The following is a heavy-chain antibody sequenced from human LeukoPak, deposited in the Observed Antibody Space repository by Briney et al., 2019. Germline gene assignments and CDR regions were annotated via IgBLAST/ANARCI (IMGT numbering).Heavy chain of an antibody. CDR3: ARTYGDYDDAFDV. V-gene: IGHV4-39*01. D-gene: IGHD4-17*01. CDR1: GGSISSSTYY. Sequence: SETLSHTCTVPGGSISSSTYYWGWIRQPPGKGLEWIGSICYSGSTYNNPSLKSRVTIFVDTSKNQFSLKLSSVTATDTAVYYCARTYGDYDDAFDVWGQGTMVTVSS. CDR2: ICYSGST. J-gene: IGHJ3*01.